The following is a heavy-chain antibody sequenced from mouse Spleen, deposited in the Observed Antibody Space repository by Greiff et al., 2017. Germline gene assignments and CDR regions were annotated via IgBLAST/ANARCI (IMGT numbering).Heavy chain of an antibody. Sequence: QVHVKQSGAELVRPGASVKLSCKASGYTFTDYYINWVKQRPGQGLEWIARIYPGSGNTYYNEKFKGKATLTAEKSSSTAYMQLSSLTSEDSAVYFCGREGNWYYAMDYWGQGTSVTVSS. CDR3: GREGNWYYAMDY. J-gene: IGHJ4*01. CDR2: IYPGSGNT. V-gene: IGHV1-76*01. CDR1: GYTFTDYY. D-gene: IGHD2-1*01.